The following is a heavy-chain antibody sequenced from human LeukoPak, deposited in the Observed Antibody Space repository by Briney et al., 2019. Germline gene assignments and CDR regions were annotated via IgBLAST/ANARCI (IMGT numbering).Heavy chain of an antibody. D-gene: IGHD3-3*01. CDR1: GFTFSSYW. J-gene: IGHJ4*02. CDR3: ARVDVVYYDFWSGPQYYFDY. Sequence: GGSLRLSCAASGFTFSSYWMHWVRQAPGKGLVWVSRINSDGSSTSYADSVKGRFTISRDNAKNTLYLQMNSLRAEATAVYYCARVDVVYYDFWSGPQYYFDYWGQGTLVTVSS. CDR2: INSDGSST. V-gene: IGHV3-74*01.